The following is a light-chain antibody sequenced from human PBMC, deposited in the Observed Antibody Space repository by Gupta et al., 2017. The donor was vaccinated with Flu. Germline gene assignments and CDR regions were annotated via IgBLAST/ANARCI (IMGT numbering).Light chain of an antibody. CDR1: NLGDKY. Sequence: SYDLTQPHSVSVSPRQTASITCSGDNLGDKYVCWYQQKPGQSPVLVIYQDNKRPSGIPERFSGSNSGNTATLTISGTQAMDEADYYCQAWDSSTYYVFGTGTKVTVL. CDR2: QDN. J-gene: IGLJ1*01. V-gene: IGLV3-1*01. CDR3: QAWDSSTYYV.